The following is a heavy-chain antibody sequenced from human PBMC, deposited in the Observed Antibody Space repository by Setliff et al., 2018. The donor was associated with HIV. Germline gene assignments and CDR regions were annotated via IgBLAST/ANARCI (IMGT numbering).Heavy chain of an antibody. CDR3: PGGPIDDSRYFDY. D-gene: IGHD3-16*01. CDR2: IIPIFGTA. CDR1: GYTFTSYA. V-gene: IGHV1-69*13. Sequence: ASVKVSCKASGYTFTSYAMHWVRQAPGQGLEWMGGIIPIFGTANYAQKFQGRVTITADESTSTAYMEQSSLRSEDTAVYYWPGGPIDDSRYFDYWGRGTRITVST. J-gene: IGHJ4*02.